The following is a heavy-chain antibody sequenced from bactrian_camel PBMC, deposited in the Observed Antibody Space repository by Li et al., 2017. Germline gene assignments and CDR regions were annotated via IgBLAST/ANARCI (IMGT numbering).Heavy chain of an antibody. CDR1: GYTFEMYA. CDR3: AAATPRAGLRWDRREDYDY. CDR2: IDGAGSKT. V-gene: IGHV3S40*01. Sequence: VQLVESGGGSVQPGGSLRLSCVGSGYTFEMYAMSWVRQAPGKEREGVAAIDGAGSKTYYAGFVKGRFTISRDNAKNTVYLEMNRLKSEDTAMYYCAAATPRAGLRWDRREDYDYWGQGTQVTVS. J-gene: IGHJ4*01. D-gene: IGHD6*01.